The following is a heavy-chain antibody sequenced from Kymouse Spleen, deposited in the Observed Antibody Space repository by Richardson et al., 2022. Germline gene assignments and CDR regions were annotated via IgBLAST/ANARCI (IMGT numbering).Heavy chain of an antibody. D-gene: IGHD3-9*01. V-gene: IGHV4-34*01. Sequence: QVQLQQWGAGLLKPSETLSLTCAVYGGSFSGYYWSWIRQPPGKGLEWIGEINHSGSTNYNPSLKSRVTISVDTSKNQFSLKLSSVTAADTAVYYCARGGYYDILTGYYPFDYWGQGTLVTVSS. CDR1: GGSFSGYY. J-gene: IGHJ4*02. CDR3: ARGGYYDILTGYYPFDY. CDR2: INHSGST.